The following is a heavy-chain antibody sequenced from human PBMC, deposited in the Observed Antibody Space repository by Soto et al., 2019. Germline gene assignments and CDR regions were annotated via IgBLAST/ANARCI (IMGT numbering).Heavy chain of an antibody. CDR2: IDPSDSYT. J-gene: IGHJ6*02. CDR3: ARHSSSSPYYYGTDV. V-gene: IGHV5-10-1*01. Sequence: GESLKISCKGSGYSFTSYWISWVRQMPGKGLEWMGRIDPSDSYTNYSPSFQGHVTISADKSISTAYLQWSSLKASDTAMYYCARHSSSSPYYYGTDVWGQGTTVTVSS. CDR1: GYSFTSYW. D-gene: IGHD6-6*01.